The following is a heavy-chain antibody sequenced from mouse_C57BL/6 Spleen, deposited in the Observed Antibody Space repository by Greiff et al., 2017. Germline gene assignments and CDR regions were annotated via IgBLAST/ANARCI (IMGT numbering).Heavy chain of an antibody. D-gene: IGHD2-3*01. CDR3: ARNGYYEGYFDV. CDR1: GFTFSDYG. V-gene: IGHV5-17*01. J-gene: IGHJ1*03. Sequence: EVKLMESGGGLVKPGGSLKLSCAASGFTFSDYGMHWVRQAPGKGLEWVAYISSGSSTIYYADTVKGRFTISRDNAKNTLFLQMTSLRSEDTAMYYCARNGYYEGYFDVWGTGTTVTVSS. CDR2: ISSGSSTI.